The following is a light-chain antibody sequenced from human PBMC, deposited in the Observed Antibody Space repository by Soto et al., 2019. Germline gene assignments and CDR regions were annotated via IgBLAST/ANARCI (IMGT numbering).Light chain of an antibody. CDR1: QSVSSY. J-gene: IGKJ4*01. CDR2: DAS. V-gene: IGKV3-11*01. Sequence: EIVLTQSPATLSLSPGERATLSCRASQSVSSYLAWYQQKPGQAHRLLIYDASNMATGIPARFSGSGSGPDFTLTISSLEPEDFAVYYCPQRSDGPSTFGGGTKVQIK. CDR3: PQRSDGPST.